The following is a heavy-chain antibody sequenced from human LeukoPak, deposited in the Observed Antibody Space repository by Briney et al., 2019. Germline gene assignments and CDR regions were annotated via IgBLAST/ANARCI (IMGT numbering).Heavy chain of an antibody. CDR2: INSDGSSI. V-gene: IGHV3-74*01. CDR1: GFTFSSYW. Sequence: GGSLRLSCAASGFTFSSYWMHWVRQAPGKGLVWVSRINSDGSSISYADSVKGRFTISRDNAKNTLYLQMNSLRAEDTAVYYCARGGTIRYPFDYWGQDTLVTVSS. D-gene: IGHD1-1*01. J-gene: IGHJ4*02. CDR3: ARGGTIRYPFDY.